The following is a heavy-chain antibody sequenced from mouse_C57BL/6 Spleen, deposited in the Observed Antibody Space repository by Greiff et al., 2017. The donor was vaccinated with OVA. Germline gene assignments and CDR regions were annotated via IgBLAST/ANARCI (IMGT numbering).Heavy chain of an antibody. D-gene: IGHD2-3*01. CDR3: ARFRDGYYEYYFDY. Sequence: QVQLQQSGAELARPGASVKLSCKASGYTFTSYGISWVKQRTGQGLEWIGENYPRSGNTYYNEKFKGKATLTADKSSSTAYMELRSLTSEDSAVYFCARFRDGYYEYYFDYWGQGTTLTVSS. CDR1: GYTFTSYG. CDR2: NYPRSGNT. V-gene: IGHV1-81*01. J-gene: IGHJ2*01.